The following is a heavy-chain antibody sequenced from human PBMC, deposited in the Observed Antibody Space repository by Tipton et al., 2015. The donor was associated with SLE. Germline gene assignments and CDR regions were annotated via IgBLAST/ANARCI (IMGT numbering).Heavy chain of an antibody. V-gene: IGHV3-53*05. CDR1: GFTVSSNY. J-gene: IGHJ4*02. CDR2: IYSGGST. Sequence: SLRLSCAASGFTVSSNYMSWVRQAPGKGLEWVSVIYSGGSTYYADSVKGRFTISRDNSKNTLYPQMNSLRAEDTAVYYCAKGNSSSWLSYFDYWGQGTLVTVSS. D-gene: IGHD6-13*01. CDR3: AKGNSSSWLSYFDY.